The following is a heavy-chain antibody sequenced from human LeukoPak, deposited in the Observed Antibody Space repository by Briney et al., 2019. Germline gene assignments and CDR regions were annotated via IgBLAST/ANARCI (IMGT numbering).Heavy chain of an antibody. Sequence: GRSLRLSCAASGFTFSRYGMHWVRQAPGKGLEWVAVISSDGRDKHHADSVKGRFTISRDNSKNTLYLQMNTLRAEDTAVCHYAKDLAIGAAGYYFDDWGQGTLVTVSS. CDR3: AKDLAIGAAGYYFDD. CDR2: ISSDGRDK. J-gene: IGHJ4*02. D-gene: IGHD6-13*01. V-gene: IGHV3-30*18. CDR1: GFTFSRYG.